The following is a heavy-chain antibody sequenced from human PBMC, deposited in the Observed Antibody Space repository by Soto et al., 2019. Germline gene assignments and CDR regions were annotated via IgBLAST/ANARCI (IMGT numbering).Heavy chain of an antibody. J-gene: IGHJ4*02. CDR2: IIPIFGTA. CDR3: ARGVHYDTSGYYYFY. CDR1: GGTFNNYA. D-gene: IGHD3-22*01. Sequence: SVKVSCKASGGTFNNYAISWVRQAPGQGLEWMGGIIPIFGTANYAQRFQGRVAITADESTSTAYMELRSLRSEDTAVYYCARGVHYDTSGYYYFYWGQGTLVTVSS. V-gene: IGHV1-69*13.